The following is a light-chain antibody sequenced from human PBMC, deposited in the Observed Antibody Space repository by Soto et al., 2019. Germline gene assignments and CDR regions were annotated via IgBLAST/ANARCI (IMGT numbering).Light chain of an antibody. Sequence: EIVLTQSPGTLSLSPGERATLSCRASQSVSGSYLAWYQQKPGQAPRLLIYGASSRATGIPDRFSGSWSGTDFTLTITRLEPEDFAVYYCHQYGSSQTFGQGTKVEIK. V-gene: IGKV3-20*01. CDR2: GAS. CDR3: HQYGSSQT. J-gene: IGKJ1*01. CDR1: QSVSGSY.